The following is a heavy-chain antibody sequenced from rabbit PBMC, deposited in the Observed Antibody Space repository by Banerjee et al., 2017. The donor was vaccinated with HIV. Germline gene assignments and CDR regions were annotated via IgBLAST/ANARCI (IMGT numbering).Heavy chain of an antibody. Sequence: QSLEESGGDLVKPGASLTLTCTASGFSFSSSYYMCWVRQAPGKGLELIACIYTSSGSTWYASWVNGRFTISRSTSLNTVDLKMTSLTAADTATYFCAREGNSYDDYGDSYYFNLWGQGTLVTVS. J-gene: IGHJ4*01. CDR2: IYTSSGST. V-gene: IGHV1S43*01. CDR3: AREGNSYDDYGDSYYFNL. D-gene: IGHD2-1*01. CDR1: GFSFSSSYY.